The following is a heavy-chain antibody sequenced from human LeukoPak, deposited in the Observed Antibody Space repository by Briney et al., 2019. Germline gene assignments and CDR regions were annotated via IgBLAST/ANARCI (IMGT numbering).Heavy chain of an antibody. D-gene: IGHD3-10*01. CDR3: ARLAQGFGYYGSGSYSET. CDR2: IYYSGST. Sequence: SETLSLTCTVSGGSISSSTYSWGWIRQPPGKGLEWIGSIYYSGSTYYNPSLKSRVTISVDTSKNQFSLKLSSVTAADTAVYYCARLAQGFGYYGSGSYSETWGQGTLVTVSS. CDR1: GGSISSSTYS. J-gene: IGHJ5*02. V-gene: IGHV4-39*01.